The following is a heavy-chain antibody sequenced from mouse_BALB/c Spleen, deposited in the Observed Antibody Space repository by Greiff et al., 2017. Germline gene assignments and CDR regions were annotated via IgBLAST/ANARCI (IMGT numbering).Heavy chain of an antibody. CDR2: INSNGGST. V-gene: IGHV5-6-3*01. CDR3: ANLGYNYVMDY. Sequence: EVMLVESGGGLVQPGGSLKLSCAASGFTFSSYGMSWVRQTPDKRLELVATINSNGGSTYYPDSVKGRFTISRDNAKNTLYLQMSSLKSEDTAMYYCANLGYNYVMDYWGQGTSVTVSS. D-gene: IGHD3-1*01. CDR1: GFTFSSYG. J-gene: IGHJ4*01.